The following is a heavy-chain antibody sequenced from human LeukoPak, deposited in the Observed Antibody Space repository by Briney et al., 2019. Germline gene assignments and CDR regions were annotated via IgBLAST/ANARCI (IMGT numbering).Heavy chain of an antibody. Sequence: EASVKVSCKASGYTFTSYGISWVRQAPGQGLEWMGWISAYNGNTNYAQKLQGRVTMTTDTSTSTAYMELRSLRSDDTAVYYCARVRRYYDSSGYRIFDYWGQGTLVTVSP. CDR3: ARVRRYYDSSGYRIFDY. J-gene: IGHJ4*02. D-gene: IGHD3-22*01. CDR2: ISAYNGNT. V-gene: IGHV1-18*01. CDR1: GYTFTSYG.